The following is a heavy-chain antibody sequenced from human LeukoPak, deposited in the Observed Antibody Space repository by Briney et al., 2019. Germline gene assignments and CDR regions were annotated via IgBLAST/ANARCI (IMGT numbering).Heavy chain of an antibody. D-gene: IGHD2/OR15-2a*01. CDR1: RGTFRNYV. CDR2: IIPMFGAG. Sequence: AVKVSCKASRGTFRNYVVTWVRQAPGQGLEWMGGIIPMFGAGNYAQKLQGRVTLTADESTSTAYMELSSLRLEDTAVYYCVIFPRDILRYSADYWGQGTLVTVSS. J-gene: IGHJ4*02. V-gene: IGHV1-69*01. CDR3: VIFPRDILRYSADY.